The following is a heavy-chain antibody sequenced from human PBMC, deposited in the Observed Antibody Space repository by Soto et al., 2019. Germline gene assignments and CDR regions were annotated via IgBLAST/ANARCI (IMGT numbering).Heavy chain of an antibody. Sequence: ASVKVSCKTSGYTFTGYYIHWVRQAPGQGLDWMGWINPSSGGTNHAQKFQGRVTMTTDTSLSTASMELNRLTSDDTAVYYCARDGKGMLPGGGNYYFGLDVWGQGTTDTVSS. CDR3: ARDGKGMLPGGGNYYFGLDV. CDR2: INPSSGGT. J-gene: IGHJ6*02. V-gene: IGHV1-2*02. D-gene: IGHD2-2*01. CDR1: GYTFTGYY.